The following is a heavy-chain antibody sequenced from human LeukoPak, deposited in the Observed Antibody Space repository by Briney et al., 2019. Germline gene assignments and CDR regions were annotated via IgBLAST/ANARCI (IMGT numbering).Heavy chain of an antibody. CDR3: ARGRPSIRVEMATIRGMDV. D-gene: IGHD5-24*01. CDR1: GFAFINFG. J-gene: IGHJ6*02. V-gene: IGHV3-33*08. CDR2: IWYDGSNK. Sequence: PGGSLRLSCAASGFAFINFGRHGVRQAPGKGLEWVAVIWYDGSNKYYADSVKGRFTISRDNSKNTLYLQMNSLRAEDTAVYYCARGRPSIRVEMATIRGMDVWGQGTTVTVSS.